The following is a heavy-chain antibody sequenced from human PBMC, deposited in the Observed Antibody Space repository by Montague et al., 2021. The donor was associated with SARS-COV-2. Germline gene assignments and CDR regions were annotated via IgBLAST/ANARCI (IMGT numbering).Heavy chain of an antibody. Sequence: TLSLTCTVSGDSITSDVSYWIWIRQPAGQGLVWIVRIYTTGSSNYNPSLKSQLTISLDTSKNQFSLKLSSVTAADMAVYYCAGDDFRWDFDCWGQGTLVTVSS. CDR1: GDSITSDVSY. V-gene: IGHV4-61*02. J-gene: IGHJ4*02. CDR2: IYTTGSS. CDR3: AGDDFRWDFDC. D-gene: IGHD2/OR15-2a*01.